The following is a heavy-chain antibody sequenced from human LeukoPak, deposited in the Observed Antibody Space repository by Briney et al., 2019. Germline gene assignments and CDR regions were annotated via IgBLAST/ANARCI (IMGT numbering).Heavy chain of an antibody. V-gene: IGHV4-34*01. J-gene: IGHJ4*02. D-gene: IGHD3-3*01. CDR3: ARGDHYDFWSDYYTQTGFFFDR. CDR1: GGSFSGYY. CDR2: INYGGDT. Sequence: PSETLSLTCAVYGGSFSGYYWTWIRHTPRKGLDWIGEINYGGDTNYNPSLKSRVTISVDTSGNQFSLKMTSVTAADMAVYFCARGDHYDFWSDYYTQTGFFFDRWGQGTLVTVSS.